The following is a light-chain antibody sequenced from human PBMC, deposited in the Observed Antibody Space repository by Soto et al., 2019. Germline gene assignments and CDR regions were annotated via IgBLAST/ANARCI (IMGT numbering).Light chain of an antibody. CDR2: KAS. CDR1: QTISSW. CDR3: QRYNSYSEA. Sequence: DIQMTQSPSTLSGSVGDRVTITCRASQTISSWLAWYQQKPGKAPKLLIYKASTLKSGVPSRFSGRGSGTECTLTISSLQPDDFATYYCQRYNSYSEAFGQGTKVEL. V-gene: IGKV1-5*03. J-gene: IGKJ1*01.